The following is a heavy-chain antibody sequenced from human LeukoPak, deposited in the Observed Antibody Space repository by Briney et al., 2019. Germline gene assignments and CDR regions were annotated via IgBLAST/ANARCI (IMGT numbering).Heavy chain of an antibody. Sequence: SETLSLTCTVSGDSITSDYWNWIRQPPGKGLEWIGYVYYRGATNYNPSLKTRVTTSIDTSKKQFSLKLSSVTAADTAVYFCAGVFSGRRPFELWGKGTLVTVSS. J-gene: IGHJ4*02. CDR2: VYYRGAT. D-gene: IGHD3-10*01. V-gene: IGHV4-59*01. CDR1: GDSITSDY. CDR3: AGVFSGRRPFEL.